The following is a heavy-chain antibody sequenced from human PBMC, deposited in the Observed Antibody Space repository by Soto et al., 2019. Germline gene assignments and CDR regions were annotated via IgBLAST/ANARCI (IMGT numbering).Heavy chain of an antibody. D-gene: IGHD7-27*01. CDR3: ARVGGQTGDQGLDYFDY. CDR2: INPNSGGT. J-gene: IGHJ4*02. V-gene: IGHV1-2*04. CDR1: GYTFTGYY. Sequence: ASVKVSCKASGYTFTGYYMHWVRQAPGQGLEWMGWINPNSGGTNYAQKFQGWLTMTSDTSISTAYMELIRLRSDDTAVYSCARVGGQTGDQGLDYFDYWGQGTLVTVSS.